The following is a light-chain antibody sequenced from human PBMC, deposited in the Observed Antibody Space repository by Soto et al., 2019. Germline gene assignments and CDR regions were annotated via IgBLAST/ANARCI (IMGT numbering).Light chain of an antibody. Sequence: QSVLTQPPSVSATPGQKVTISCSGSSSNVENNYVSWYQQFPGTAPKFLIFDNDKRPSGVPDRFSASKSGTSATLAITGLQPGDEADYYCAKWDTSIAAAVFGSGTKGTVL. CDR2: DND. V-gene: IGLV1-51*01. J-gene: IGLJ1*01. CDR1: SSNVENNY. CDR3: AKWDTSIAAAV.